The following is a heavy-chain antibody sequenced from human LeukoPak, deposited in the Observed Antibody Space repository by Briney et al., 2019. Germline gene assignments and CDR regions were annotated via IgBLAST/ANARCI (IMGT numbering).Heavy chain of an antibody. CDR2: ISGSCGST. Sequence: GGSLTLPCAAAGFTFSSNAMSWVRQPPGKGLEWVSGISGSCGSTYYADSMKGRFTISRDKSKNTLYLQMNSLRVEDTAVYYCATTLRGGKFDYWGQGTLVTVSS. CDR3: ATTLRGGKFDY. J-gene: IGHJ4*02. V-gene: IGHV3-23*01. D-gene: IGHD4-23*01. CDR1: GFTFSSNA.